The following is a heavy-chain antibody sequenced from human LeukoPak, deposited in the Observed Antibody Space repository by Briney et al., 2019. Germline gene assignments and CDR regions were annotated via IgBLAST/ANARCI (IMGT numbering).Heavy chain of an antibody. D-gene: IGHD6-13*01. V-gene: IGHV4-34*01. Sequence: SETLSLTGAVYGGSFNGYYWSWIPQPPGKGMEWIGENNHSGSTNYNPSLKSRVTISVDTSKNQFTLKLSSVTAADTAVYYCARVMYSSSWYHYYYYMDVWGEGTTVTVSS. CDR2: NNHSGST. CDR1: GGSFNGYY. J-gene: IGHJ6*03. CDR3: ARVMYSSSWYHYYYYMDV.